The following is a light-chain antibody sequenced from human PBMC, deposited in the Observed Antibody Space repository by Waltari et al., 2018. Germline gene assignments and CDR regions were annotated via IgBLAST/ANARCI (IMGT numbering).Light chain of an antibody. CDR3: QQYSSSPYT. CDR2: GAS. J-gene: IGKJ2*01. CDR1: QSVSSSY. Sequence: EIVLTQSPGTLSLSPGERATLPCRASQSVSSSYLAWYQQKPGQAPRLLIYGASSRATGTPDRFSGSGSGTDFTLTISRLEPEDFAVYYCQQYSSSPYTFGQGTKLEIK. V-gene: IGKV3-20*01.